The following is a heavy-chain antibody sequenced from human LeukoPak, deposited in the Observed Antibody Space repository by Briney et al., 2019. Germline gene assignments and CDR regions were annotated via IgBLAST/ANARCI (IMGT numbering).Heavy chain of an antibody. CDR2: IWQDVSEK. V-gene: IGHV3-7*05. CDR3: AKDMGSRWGFDS. J-gene: IGHJ4*02. D-gene: IGHD6-13*01. Sequence: GGALRLSCAPPGFTSSIDRVSCVRQAPGKGLEWVANIWQDVSEKHYVHSVKSRFTISRDNDKNSLYLQMNSLRAEDKAVYYCAKDMGSRWGFDSWGQGTLVTVSS. CDR1: GFTSSIDR.